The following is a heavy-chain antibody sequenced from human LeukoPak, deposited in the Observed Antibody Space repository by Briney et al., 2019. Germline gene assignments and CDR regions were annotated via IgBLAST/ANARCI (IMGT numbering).Heavy chain of an antibody. CDR2: INPSGGST. Sequence: ASVKVSCKASGYTFTSYYMHWVRQAPGQGLEWMGIINPSGGSTSYAQKLQGRVTMTTDTSTSTAYMELRSLRSDDTAVYYCAREGMDHYYGSGMQDYWGQGTLVTVSS. D-gene: IGHD3-10*01. CDR3: AREGMDHYYGSGMQDY. V-gene: IGHV1-46*01. CDR1: GYTFTSYY. J-gene: IGHJ4*02.